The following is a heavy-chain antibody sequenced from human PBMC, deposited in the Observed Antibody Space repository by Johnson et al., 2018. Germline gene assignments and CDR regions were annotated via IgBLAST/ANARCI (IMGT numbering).Heavy chain of an antibody. Sequence: QVQLVQSGPGLVKPSETLSLTCTVSGCSISSYYWSWIRQPPGKGLEWIGYIYYSGSTNYTPSLKSRVTISVDTSKNQFSLKLSSVTAADTAVYYCARGGWATVTTFPYYYYMDVWGKGTTVTVSS. J-gene: IGHJ6*03. V-gene: IGHV4-59*01. CDR2: IYYSGST. CDR1: GCSISSYY. D-gene: IGHD4-11*01. CDR3: ARGGWATVTTFPYYYYMDV.